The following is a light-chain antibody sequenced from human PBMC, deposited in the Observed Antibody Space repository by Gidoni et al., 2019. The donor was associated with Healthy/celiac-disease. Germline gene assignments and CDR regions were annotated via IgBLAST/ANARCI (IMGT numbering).Light chain of an antibody. CDR2: DAS. J-gene: IGKJ2*01. Sequence: EFVLTQSPATLSLSPEERATLSCRASQSVSSYLAWYQQKPGQAPRLLIYDASNRAPGIPARFSGSGSGTDFTLTISSLEPEDFAVYYCQQRSNWPPYTFGQGTKLEIK. CDR1: QSVSSY. CDR3: QQRSNWPPYT. V-gene: IGKV3-11*01.